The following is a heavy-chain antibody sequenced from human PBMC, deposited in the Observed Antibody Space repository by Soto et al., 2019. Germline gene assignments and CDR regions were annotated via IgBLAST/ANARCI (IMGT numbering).Heavy chain of an antibody. D-gene: IGHD2-2*01. CDR1: GYTFTSYY. CDR3: ARDITDIVVVPAANIYYYYGMDV. V-gene: IGHV1-46*01. Sequence: ASVKVSCKASGYTFTSYYMHWVRQAPGQGLEWMGIINPSGGSTSYAQKFQGRVTMTRDTSTSTVYMELSSLRSEDTAVYYCARDITDIVVVPAANIYYYYGMDVWGQGTTVTVS. CDR2: INPSGGST. J-gene: IGHJ6*02.